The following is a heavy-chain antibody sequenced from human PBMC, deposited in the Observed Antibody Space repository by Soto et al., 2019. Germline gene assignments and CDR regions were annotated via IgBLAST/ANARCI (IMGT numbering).Heavy chain of an antibody. CDR2: IRRKANSYAT. D-gene: IGHD6-13*01. CDR3: TRQESSRWLVFDP. J-gene: IGHJ5*02. CDR1: GFTFSGSA. Sequence: GGSLRLSCAASGFTFSGSAMQWVRQASGKGLGWVGRIRRKANSYATAYAASVKGRFTISIDDSKNTAYLQMNSLKTEDTAVYYGTRQESSRWLVFDPWGQGTLVTVS. V-gene: IGHV3-73*01.